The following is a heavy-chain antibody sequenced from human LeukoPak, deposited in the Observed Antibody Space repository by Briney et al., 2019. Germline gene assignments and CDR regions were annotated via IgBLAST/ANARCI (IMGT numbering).Heavy chain of an antibody. D-gene: IGHD3-16*01. CDR2: ISSSSNTI. Sequence: GGSLRLSCAASGFTFSSYSMNWVRQAPGKGLEWVSYISSSSNTIYYADSVKGRFTISRDNAKNSLYLQMNSLRAEDTAVYYCARDPGGLLNWFDPWGQGTLVTVSS. J-gene: IGHJ5*02. V-gene: IGHV3-48*04. CDR1: GFTFSSYS. CDR3: ARDPGGLLNWFDP.